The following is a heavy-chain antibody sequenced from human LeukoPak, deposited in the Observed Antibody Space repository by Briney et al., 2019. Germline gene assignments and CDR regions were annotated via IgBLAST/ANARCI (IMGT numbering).Heavy chain of an antibody. CDR3: ARDSEPDFWSGYYCLDY. V-gene: IGHV3-23*01. CDR1: GFTFSNYA. J-gene: IGHJ4*02. Sequence: GGSLRLSCAASGFTFSNYAMSWVRQSPGKGLEWVSTISGSGGSTYYADSVKGRFTISRDNSKNTLYLQVNGLRAEDTAVYYCARDSEPDFWSGYYCLDYWGQGTLVTVSS. D-gene: IGHD3-3*01. CDR2: ISGSGGST.